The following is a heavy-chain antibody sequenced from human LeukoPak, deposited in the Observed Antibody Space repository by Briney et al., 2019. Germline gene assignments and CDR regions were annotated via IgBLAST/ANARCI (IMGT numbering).Heavy chain of an antibody. V-gene: IGHV1-18*01. J-gene: IGHJ6*02. CDR3: ARLGLVVPVYYYYGMDV. CDR1: GYTFTSYG. CDR2: ISAYNGNT. Sequence: GASVKVSCKASGYTFTSYGISWVRQAPGQGLEWMGWISAYNGNTNYAQKLQGRVTMTTDTSTSTAYMELRSLRSDDTAVYYCARLGLVVPVYYYYGMDVWGQGTTVTVSS. D-gene: IGHD2-2*01.